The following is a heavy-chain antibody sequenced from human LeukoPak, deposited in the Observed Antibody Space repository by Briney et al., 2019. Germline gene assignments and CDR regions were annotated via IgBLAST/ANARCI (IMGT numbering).Heavy chain of an antibody. CDR1: GGTFSSYA. CDR3: ARDLEVTTVGMDV. J-gene: IGHJ6*02. Sequence: ASVKVSCKASGGTFSSYAISWVRQAPGQGLEWMGRIIPILGIANYAQKFQGRVTMTRDTSTSTVYMELSSLRSEDTAVYYCARDLEVTTVGMDVWGQGTTVTVSS. CDR2: IIPILGIA. V-gene: IGHV1-69*04. D-gene: IGHD4-17*01.